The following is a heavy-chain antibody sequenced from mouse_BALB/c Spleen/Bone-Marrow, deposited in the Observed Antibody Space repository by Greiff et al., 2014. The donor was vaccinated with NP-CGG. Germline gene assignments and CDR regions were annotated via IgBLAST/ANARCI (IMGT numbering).Heavy chain of an antibody. CDR1: GYTFTSYW. CDR2: INPSTGYT. CDR3: ARWPGTGYFDV. D-gene: IGHD4-1*01. Sequence: QVQLQQSGAELAKPGASVKMSCKASGYTFTSYWMHWVKQRPGQGLEWIGYINPSTGYTEYNQKFKDKATLTADKSSSTAYMQLSSLTSEDSAVYYCARWPGTGYFDVWGAGTTVTASS. V-gene: IGHV1-7*01. J-gene: IGHJ1*01.